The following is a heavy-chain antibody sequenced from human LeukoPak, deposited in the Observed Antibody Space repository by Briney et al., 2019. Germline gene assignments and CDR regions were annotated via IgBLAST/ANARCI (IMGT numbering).Heavy chain of an antibody. V-gene: IGHV3-30*04. Sequence: PGGSLRLSCAASGFTFSSYSMHWVRQAPGKGLEWVALISSEGRNKYYAGSVKGRFTTSRDNSKNTLYLQMNSLRAEDTAVYYCAREGHYYDSSGPTGAFDYWGQGTLVTVSS. CDR3: AREGHYYDSSGPTGAFDY. CDR1: GFTFSSYS. J-gene: IGHJ4*02. CDR2: ISSEGRNK. D-gene: IGHD3-22*01.